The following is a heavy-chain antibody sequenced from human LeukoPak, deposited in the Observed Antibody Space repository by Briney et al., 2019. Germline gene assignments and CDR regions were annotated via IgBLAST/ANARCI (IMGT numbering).Heavy chain of an antibody. CDR1: GFTFSSYS. J-gene: IGHJ5*02. D-gene: IGHD3-10*01. CDR2: ISSSSSYI. Sequence: GGSLRLSCAASGFTFSSYSMNWVRQAPGKGLEWVSPISSSSSYIYYADSVKGRFTISRDNAKNSLYLQMNSLRAEDTAVYYCARSMVRGVIITYNWFDPWGQGTLVTVSS. CDR3: ARSMVRGVIITYNWFDP. V-gene: IGHV3-21*01.